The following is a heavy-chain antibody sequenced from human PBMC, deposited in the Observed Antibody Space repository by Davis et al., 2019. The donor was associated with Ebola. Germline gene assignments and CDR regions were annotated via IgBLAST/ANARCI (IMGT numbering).Heavy chain of an antibody. CDR1: GFTFSSYS. D-gene: IGHD3-10*01. CDR3: VREWFGETD. J-gene: IGHJ4*02. V-gene: IGHV3-48*02. CDR2: VNANSRTK. Sequence: GESLKISCAASGFTFSSYSMNWVRQAPGKGLEWVSYVNANSRTKYYADSVKGRFTISRDNARNSLYLQMNSLRDEDTAVFYCVREWFGETDWGQGALVTVSS.